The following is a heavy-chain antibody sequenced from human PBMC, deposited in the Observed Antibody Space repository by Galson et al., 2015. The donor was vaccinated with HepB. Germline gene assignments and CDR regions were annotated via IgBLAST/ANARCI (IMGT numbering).Heavy chain of an antibody. CDR1: GFTFSNAW. V-gene: IGHV3-15*01. D-gene: IGHD3/OR15-3a*01. CDR2: IKSKTGGGTI. Sequence: SLRLSCAASGFTFSNAWMSWVRQAPGKGLEWVGRIKSKTGGGTIDYAAPVKGRFTISRDDSKNTLYLQMNSLKTEDTAVYYCTTDLDLVYYFDYWGQGTLVTVSS. CDR3: TTDLDLVYYFDY. J-gene: IGHJ4*02.